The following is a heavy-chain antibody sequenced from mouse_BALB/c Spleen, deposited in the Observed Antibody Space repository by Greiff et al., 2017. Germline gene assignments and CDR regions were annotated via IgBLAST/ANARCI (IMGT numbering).Heavy chain of an antibody. V-gene: IGHV5-12-1*01. CDR3: ARIPLRLRAMDY. D-gene: IGHD1-2*01. Sequence: DVMLVESGGGLVKPGGSLKLSCAASGFAFSSYDMSWVRQTPEKRLEWVAYISSGGGSTYYPDTVKGRFTISRDNAKNTLYLQMSSLKSEDTAMYYCARIPLRLRAMDYWGQGTSVTVSS. J-gene: IGHJ4*01. CDR2: ISSGGGST. CDR1: GFAFSSYD.